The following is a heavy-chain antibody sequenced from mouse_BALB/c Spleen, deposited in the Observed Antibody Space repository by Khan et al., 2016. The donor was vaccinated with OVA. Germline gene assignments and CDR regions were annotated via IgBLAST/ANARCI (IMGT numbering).Heavy chain of an antibody. D-gene: IGHD1-2*01. J-gene: IGHJ2*01. CDR1: GYSITSGYG. CDR3: ARTARIKY. Sequence: QLQESGPGLVKPSQSLSLTCTVTGYSITSGYGWNWIRQFPGNKLEWMGYISYSGSTNYNQSLKSRISITRDTSKNQFFLQLNSVTTEDTATEYCARTARIKYWGQGTTLTVSS. V-gene: IGHV3-2*02. CDR2: ISYSGST.